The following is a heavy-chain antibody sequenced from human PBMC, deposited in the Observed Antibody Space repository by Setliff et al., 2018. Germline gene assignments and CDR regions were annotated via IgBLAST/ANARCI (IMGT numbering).Heavy chain of an antibody. J-gene: IGHJ6*02. Sequence: PGESLKISCKGSGYSFTSYWIGWVRQMPGKGLEWMGIIYPGDSDTRYSPSFQGQVTISADKSISTAYLQWSSLKASDTAMYYCVRREYSGSYSYYYYYGMDVWGQGTTVTVSS. CDR3: VRREYSGSYSYYYYYGMDV. D-gene: IGHD1-26*01. CDR1: GYSFTSYW. V-gene: IGHV5-51*01. CDR2: IYPGDSDT.